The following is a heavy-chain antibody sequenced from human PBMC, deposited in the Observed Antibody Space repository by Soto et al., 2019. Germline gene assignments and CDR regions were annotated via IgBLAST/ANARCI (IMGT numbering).Heavy chain of an antibody. CDR3: AREFGYYFDY. J-gene: IGHJ4*02. CDR2: IYHGGNS. Sequence: QLQLQESGSGLVKPSQTLSLTCAVSGGSISSGGYSWSWIRQPPGKGLEWIGYIYHGGNSYYNPSLKTRVTISIVSSQNQCSLRLSSVTAADTAVYYCAREFGYYFDYWGQGTLVTVSS. V-gene: IGHV4-30-2*01. CDR1: GGSISSGGYS. D-gene: IGHD3-10*01.